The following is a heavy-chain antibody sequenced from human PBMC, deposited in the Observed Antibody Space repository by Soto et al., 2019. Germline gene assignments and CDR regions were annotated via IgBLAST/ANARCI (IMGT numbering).Heavy chain of an antibody. V-gene: IGHV3-33*01. CDR3: ARDRDYYDSSGYYHNYYYYGMDV. CDR2: IWYDGSNK. D-gene: IGHD3-22*01. J-gene: IGHJ6*02. Sequence: GGSLRLSCAASGFTFSSYGMHWVRQAPGKGLEWVAVIWYDGSNKYYADSVKGRFTISRDNSKNTLYLQMNSLRAEETAVYYCARDRDYYDSSGYYHNYYYYGMDVWGQGTTVTVSS. CDR1: GFTFSSYG.